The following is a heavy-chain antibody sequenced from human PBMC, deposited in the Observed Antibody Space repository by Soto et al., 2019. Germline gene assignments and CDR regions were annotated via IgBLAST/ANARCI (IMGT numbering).Heavy chain of an antibody. D-gene: IGHD1-1*01. Sequence: QVHLVESGGGVVQPGRSLRLSCAASGFSFSSYAMHWVRQAPGKGLEWVSLIWYDGSKKFYVDSVKGRFTISRDNSKNTLYLQMNSLRADDTAVYYCAREISGQPFDHWGQGTLVTVAS. CDR3: AREISGQPFDH. V-gene: IGHV3-33*01. CDR2: IWYDGSKK. J-gene: IGHJ4*02. CDR1: GFSFSSYA.